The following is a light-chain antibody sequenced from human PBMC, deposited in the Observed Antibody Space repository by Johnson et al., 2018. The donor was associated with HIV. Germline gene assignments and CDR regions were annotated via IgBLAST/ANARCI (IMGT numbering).Light chain of an antibody. J-gene: IGLJ1*01. V-gene: IGLV1-51*01. CDR2: DNN. CDR3: GTWDSSLSSYV. Sequence: QSVLTQPPSVSAAPGQKVTISCSGSSSNIGINYVSWFQQLPGTAPKLLIYDNNKRPSGIPGRFSGSKSGTSATLGITGLQTGDEADYYCGTWDSSLSSYVFGIGTKVTVL. CDR1: SSNIGINY.